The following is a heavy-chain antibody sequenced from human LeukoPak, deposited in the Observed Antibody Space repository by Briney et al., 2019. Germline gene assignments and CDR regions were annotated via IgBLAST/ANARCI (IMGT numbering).Heavy chain of an antibody. CDR2: INRGVGST. J-gene: IGHJ4*02. Sequence: GGSLRLSCAASRFTFGIYDLSWVRQAPGKGLECVSAINRGVGSTYYADSVKGRFTISRDNSKNTLYLQMNNLRADDTAVYYCARKGQADDDGKPDWGQGTLVTVSS. CDR1: RFTFGIYD. V-gene: IGHV3-23*01. CDR3: ARKGQADDDGKPD. D-gene: IGHD1-1*01.